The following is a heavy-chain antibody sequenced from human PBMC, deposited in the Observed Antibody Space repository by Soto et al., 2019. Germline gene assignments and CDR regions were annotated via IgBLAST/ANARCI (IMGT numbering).Heavy chain of an antibody. CDR2: FRTSGDGGTT. Sequence: VSLRLCNRASEGTCSSYSVSWIIQAPGKGLEWVSGFRTSGDGGTTYYADSVKGRFTISRDNSKNMLFLQMNSLRAEDTAIYYCAKKVNSGPGSQYFDYWGQGTLVTVSS. CDR1: EGTCSSYS. J-gene: IGHJ4*02. D-gene: IGHD3-10*01. CDR3: AKKVNSGPGSQYFDY. V-gene: IGHV3-23*01.